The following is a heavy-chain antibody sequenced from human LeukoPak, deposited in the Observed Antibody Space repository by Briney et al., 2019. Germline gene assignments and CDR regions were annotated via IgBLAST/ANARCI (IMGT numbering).Heavy chain of an antibody. CDR1: GYSFTSYG. D-gene: IGHD6-19*01. Sequence: ASVKVSCKASGYSFTSYGITWLRQAPGQGLEWMGWISGYNGNTNYAQKLQGRVTMTTDTSTSTAYMELRSLRSDDTAVYYCARDAIAVADKWQSMHFDYWGQGTLVTVSS. J-gene: IGHJ4*02. CDR2: ISGYNGNT. V-gene: IGHV1-18*01. CDR3: ARDAIAVADKWQSMHFDY.